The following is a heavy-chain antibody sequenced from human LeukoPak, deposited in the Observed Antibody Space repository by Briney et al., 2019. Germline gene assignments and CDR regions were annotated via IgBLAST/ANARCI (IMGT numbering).Heavy chain of an antibody. Sequence: GGSLRLSCAASGFTLSDHYMDWVRQAPGKGLEWVGRIRNKANSYTTEYAASVKGRFTISRDDSKNSLYLQMNSLKTEDTAVYYCARSRSYYAFDIWGQGTMVTVSS. V-gene: IGHV3-72*01. CDR2: IRNKANSYTT. J-gene: IGHJ3*02. CDR3: ARSRSYYAFDI. CDR1: GFTLSDHY. D-gene: IGHD1-26*01.